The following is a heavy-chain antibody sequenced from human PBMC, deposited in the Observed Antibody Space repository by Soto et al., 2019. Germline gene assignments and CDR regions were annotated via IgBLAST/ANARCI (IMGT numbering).Heavy chain of an antibody. V-gene: IGHV1-8*01. CDR1: GYTFTSYG. Sequence: AAVKVSCKASGYTFTSYGINWVRQATGQGLEWVGWLNPNSGDTDYAQRFQGRVTMTGNTSISTAYMEMSSLRSEDTAVYYCAKEAPFYYYGMDVWGQGTTVTVSS. CDR2: LNPNSGDT. J-gene: IGHJ6*02. CDR3: AKEAPFYYYGMDV.